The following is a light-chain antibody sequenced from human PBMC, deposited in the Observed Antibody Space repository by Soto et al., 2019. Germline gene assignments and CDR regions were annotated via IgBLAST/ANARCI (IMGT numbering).Light chain of an antibody. Sequence: DIQLTQSPSFLSVSVGDRVTITCRASQGISNHLAWYQQRPGKPPKVVIYAASNLQSGVPSRFSGSGSGTEFTLTISSLQPEDLATYYCQHLNSYPITFGPGTKVDIK. CDR2: AAS. CDR1: QGISNH. J-gene: IGKJ3*01. CDR3: QHLNSYPIT. V-gene: IGKV1-9*01.